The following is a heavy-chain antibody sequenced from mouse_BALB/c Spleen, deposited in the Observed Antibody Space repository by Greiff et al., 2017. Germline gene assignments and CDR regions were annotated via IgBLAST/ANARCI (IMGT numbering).Heavy chain of an antibody. J-gene: IGHJ4*01. V-gene: IGHV5-6-5*01. D-gene: IGHD2-4*01. CDR3: ARGRDYDDARDD. CDR2: ISSGGST. CDR1: GFTFSSYA. Sequence: EVKVVESGGGLVKPGGSLKLSCAASGFTFSSYAMSWVRQTPEKRLEWVASISSGGSTYYPDSVKGRFTISRDTARNILYLQMSSLRSADTAMYYCARGRDYDDARDDWGQGTSVTVSS.